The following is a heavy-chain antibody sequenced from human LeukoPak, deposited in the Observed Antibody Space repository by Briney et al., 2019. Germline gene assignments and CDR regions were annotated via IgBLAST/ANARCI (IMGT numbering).Heavy chain of an antibody. CDR3: AREVNYSNMRWEHFDD. V-gene: IGHV3-48*03. Sequence: GGSLRLSCVASGFTFTDYEINCVRQAPGKGLEWISYISTSGRTIYYADSVKGRFTISRDNAKNSVYLQMSNLRAEDTAVYYCAREVNYSNMRWEHFDDWGQGTLVTVSS. CDR2: ISTSGRTI. D-gene: IGHD1-26*01. J-gene: IGHJ4*02. CDR1: GFTFTDYE.